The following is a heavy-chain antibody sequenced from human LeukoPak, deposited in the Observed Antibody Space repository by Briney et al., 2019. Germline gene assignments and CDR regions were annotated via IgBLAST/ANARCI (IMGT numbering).Heavy chain of an antibody. Sequence: SETLSLTCTVSGGSISSGSYYWSWIRQPAGKGLEWIGRIYTSGSTNYNPSLKSRVTISVDTSKNQFSLKLSSVTVADTAVYYCAREVLEWFWFDPWGQGTLVTVSS. CDR2: IYTSGST. J-gene: IGHJ5*02. D-gene: IGHD3-3*01. V-gene: IGHV4-61*02. CDR3: AREVLEWFWFDP. CDR1: GGSISSGSYY.